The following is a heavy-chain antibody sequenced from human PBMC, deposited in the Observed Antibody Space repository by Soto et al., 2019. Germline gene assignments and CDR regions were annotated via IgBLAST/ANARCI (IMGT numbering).Heavy chain of an antibody. CDR1: GYTLTELS. J-gene: IGHJ4*02. CDR2: FDPEDGET. V-gene: IGHV1-24*01. CDR3: ASSRGYDFSFDY. Sequence: SVKVSCKVSGYTLTELSMHWVRQAPGKGLEWMGGFDPEDGETIYAQKFQGRVTMTEDTSTDTAYMELSSLRSEDTAVYYCASSRGYDFSFDYWGQGTLVTVSS. D-gene: IGHD5-12*01.